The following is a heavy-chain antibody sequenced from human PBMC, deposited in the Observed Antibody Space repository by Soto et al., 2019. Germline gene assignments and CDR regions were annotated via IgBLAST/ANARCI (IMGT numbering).Heavy chain of an antibody. J-gene: IGHJ6*02. CDR3: ARVRGAYYDFWSGTMDV. Sequence: GSLRLSCAASGFTFSSYWMSWVRQAPGKGLEWVANIKQDGSEKYYVDSVKGRFTISRDNAKNSLYLQMNSLRAEDTAVYYCARVRGAYYDFWSGTMDVWGQGTTVTGSS. V-gene: IGHV3-7*01. CDR2: IKQDGSEK. D-gene: IGHD3-3*01. CDR1: GFTFSSYW.